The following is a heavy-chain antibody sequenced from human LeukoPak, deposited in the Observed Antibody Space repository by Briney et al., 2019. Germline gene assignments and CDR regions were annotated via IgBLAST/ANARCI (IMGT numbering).Heavy chain of an antibody. CDR1: GYTFTSYG. J-gene: IGHJ4*02. CDR3: AREGDYSNYVRYFDY. V-gene: IGHV1-2*02. D-gene: IGHD4-11*01. CDR2: INPNSGGT. Sequence: GASVKVSCKASGYTFTSYGISWVRQAPGQGLEWMGWINPNSGGTNYAQKFQGRVTMTRDTSISTAYMELSRLRSDDTAVYYCAREGDYSNYVRYFDYGGQGTLVTVYS.